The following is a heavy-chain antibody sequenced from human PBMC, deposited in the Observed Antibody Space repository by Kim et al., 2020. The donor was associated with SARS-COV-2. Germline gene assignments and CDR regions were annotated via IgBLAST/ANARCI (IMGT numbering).Heavy chain of an antibody. J-gene: IGHJ4*02. D-gene: IGHD1-26*01. Sequence: GSLPSYADFVKGRFTISRDNTENTVYLQMNSLRVEDTAVYYCARGMGDYLGQGTLVTVSS. CDR2: GSLP. V-gene: IGHV3-74*01. CDR3: ARGMGDY.